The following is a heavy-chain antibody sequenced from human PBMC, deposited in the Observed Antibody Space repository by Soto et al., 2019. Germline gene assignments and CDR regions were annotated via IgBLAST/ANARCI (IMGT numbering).Heavy chain of an antibody. CDR3: ARGWFVVVPAAMPVPGMEV. Sequence: SSAKVSCKASRVTFNSYAISWPRQAPRQGLDWMGGIIPIFGTANYAQKFQGRVTITADESTSTAYMELSSLRSEDTAVYYCARGWFVVVPAAMPVPGMEVWGQGTTVTVSS. V-gene: IGHV1-69*13. CDR2: IIPIFGTA. CDR1: RVTFNSYA. J-gene: IGHJ6*02. D-gene: IGHD2-2*01.